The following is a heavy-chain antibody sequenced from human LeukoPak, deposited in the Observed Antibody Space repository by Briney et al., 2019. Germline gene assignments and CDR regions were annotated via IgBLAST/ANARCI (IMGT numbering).Heavy chain of an antibody. CDR3: ARDPTSSWETAFDI. Sequence: PGGSLRLSCAASGFTFSTYTMNWVRQAPGKGLEWVSFITSSSSYIYYADSVKGRFTISRDNAKSSLYLQMNSLRAEDTAVYYCARDPTSSWETAFDIWGQGTMVTVSS. J-gene: IGHJ3*02. D-gene: IGHD1-26*01. V-gene: IGHV3-21*01. CDR1: GFTFSTYT. CDR2: ITSSSSYI.